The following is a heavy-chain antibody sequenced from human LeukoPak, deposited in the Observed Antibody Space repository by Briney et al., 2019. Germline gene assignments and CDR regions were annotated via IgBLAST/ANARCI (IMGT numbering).Heavy chain of an antibody. Sequence: ASVKVSCTASGYTFTRYYMHWVRQAPGQGLEWMGMINPSGGSTSSAQKFQGRVTMTCDTSTSTFYMDLSSLTSDDTAVYFCARDHYYDPNGHYFDYWGQGTLVTVSS. CDR3: ARDHYYDPNGHYFDY. CDR1: GYTFTRYY. D-gene: IGHD3-22*01. CDR2: INPSGGST. V-gene: IGHV1-46*01. J-gene: IGHJ4*02.